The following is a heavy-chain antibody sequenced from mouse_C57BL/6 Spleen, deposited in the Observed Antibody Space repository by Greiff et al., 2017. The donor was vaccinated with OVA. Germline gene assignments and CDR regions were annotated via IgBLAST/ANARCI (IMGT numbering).Heavy chain of an antibody. Sequence: EVMLVESGGDLVKPGGSLKLSCAASGFTFSSYGMSWVRQTPDTRLEWVATISSGGSCTYYPDSVKGRFTISRDNAKNTLYLQMSSLKSEDTAMYYCAGLRGGYFDYWGQGTTLTVSS. J-gene: IGHJ2*01. V-gene: IGHV5-6*01. CDR1: GFTFSSYG. D-gene: IGHD2-4*01. CDR3: AGLRGGYFDY. CDR2: ISSGGSCT.